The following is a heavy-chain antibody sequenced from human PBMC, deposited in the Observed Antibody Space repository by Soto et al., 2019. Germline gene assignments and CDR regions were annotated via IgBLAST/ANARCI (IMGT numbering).Heavy chain of an antibody. CDR3: ARVIHYYDSTDAFDI. CDR1: GFTFSSYA. D-gene: IGHD3-22*01. V-gene: IGHV3-30-3*01. J-gene: IGHJ3*02. Sequence: GVSLRLSCAASGFTFSSYAMHWARQAPGKGLEWVAVISYDGSNKYYAGSVKGRFTISRENSKNTQYLQMNSLRAEDTAVYYCARVIHYYDSTDAFDIWGQGTMVTVSS. CDR2: ISYDGSNK.